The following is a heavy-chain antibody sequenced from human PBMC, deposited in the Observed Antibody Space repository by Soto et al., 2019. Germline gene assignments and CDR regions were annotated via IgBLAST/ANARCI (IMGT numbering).Heavy chain of an antibody. CDR2: ISSSGSTI. CDR1: GFTFSDYY. D-gene: IGHD5-18*01. V-gene: IGHV3-11*01. J-gene: IGHJ4*02. Sequence: GGSLRLSCAASGFTFSDYYMSWIRQAPGKGLEWASYISSSGSTIYYADSVKGRFTISRDNAKNSLYLQMNSLRAEDTAVYYCARVLPGDTAMVPVDYWGQGTLVTVSS. CDR3: ARVLPGDTAMVPVDY.